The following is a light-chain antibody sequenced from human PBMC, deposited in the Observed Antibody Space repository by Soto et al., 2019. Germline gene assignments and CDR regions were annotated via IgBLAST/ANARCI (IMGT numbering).Light chain of an antibody. CDR2: GAS. V-gene: IGKV3-20*01. Sequence: EIVLTQSPGTLSLSPGERATLSCRASQSVSSSYLAWYQQKPGPAPRLLIYGASSRATGIPDRCSGSGSGTYFTLTISRLQPEDFAVYYCQQYGSSPGLTFGGGTKVEIK. J-gene: IGKJ4*01. CDR3: QQYGSSPGLT. CDR1: QSVSSSY.